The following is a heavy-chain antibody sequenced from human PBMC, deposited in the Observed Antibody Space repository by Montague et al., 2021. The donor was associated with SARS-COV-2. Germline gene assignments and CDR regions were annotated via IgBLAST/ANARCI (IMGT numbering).Heavy chain of an antibody. CDR1: NVSIINYY. J-gene: IGHJ4*02. D-gene: IGHD1-14*01. CDR3: ATDDEHDRPADFDY. V-gene: IGHV4-59*01. Sequence: SETLSLTCTVSNVSIINYYRGWIRPAPGKGLEWIGHIYNSGTTDYNPSLRSRVTISIDTSRNQFSLQLQSVTTADTAIYYCATDDEHDRPADFDYWGQGTLVTVSS. CDR2: IYNSGTT.